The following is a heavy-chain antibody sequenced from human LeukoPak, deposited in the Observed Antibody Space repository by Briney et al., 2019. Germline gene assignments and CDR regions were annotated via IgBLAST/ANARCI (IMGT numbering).Heavy chain of an antibody. CDR3: ARRFFDY. CDR1: GFTFSNYW. V-gene: IGHV3-7*01. J-gene: IGHJ4*02. Sequence: GGSLRLSCAASGFTFSNYWMNWVRQAPGKGLEWVAYIKQDGGEKYYLDSVKGRFTISRDNAKNSLYLQMNSLRAEDTAVYYCARRFFDYWGQGTLVTVSS. CDR2: IKQDGGEK.